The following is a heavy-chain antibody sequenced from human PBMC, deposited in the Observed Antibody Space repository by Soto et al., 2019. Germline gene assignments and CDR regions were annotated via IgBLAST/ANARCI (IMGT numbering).Heavy chain of an antibody. CDR3: ARGSYSSGWQGDY. D-gene: IGHD6-19*01. CDR1: GFTFSSYA. V-gene: IGHV3-30-3*01. CDR2: ISYDGSNK. Sequence: QVQLVESGGGVVQPGRSLRLSCAASGFTFSSYAMHWVRQAPGKGLEWVAVISYDGSNKYYADSVKGRFTISRDNSKNTLYLQMNRLRAEDTAVYYWARGSYSSGWQGDYWGQGTLVTVSS. J-gene: IGHJ4*02.